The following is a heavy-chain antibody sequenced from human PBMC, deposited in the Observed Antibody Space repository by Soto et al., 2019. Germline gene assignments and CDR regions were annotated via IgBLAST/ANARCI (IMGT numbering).Heavy chain of an antibody. V-gene: IGHV5-51*01. Sequence: PGESLKISCKGSGYNFSNNWIGWVRQMPVKGLEWMGIIYPGDSDFRYSPSFQGQVTISADKSISTAYLQWSSLKASDTAMYYCARRRYCSGGSCYSPASLSGDAFDIWGQGTMVTVSS. D-gene: IGHD2-15*01. CDR1: GYNFSNNW. J-gene: IGHJ3*02. CDR3: ARRRYCSGGSCYSPASLSGDAFDI. CDR2: IYPGDSDF.